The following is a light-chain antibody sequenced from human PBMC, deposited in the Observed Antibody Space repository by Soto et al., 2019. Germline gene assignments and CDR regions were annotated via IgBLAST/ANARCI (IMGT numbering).Light chain of an antibody. Sequence: EIVLTQSPATLSLSPGERATLSCRASQSVSSYLAWYQQKPGQAPRLLIYDASNRATGIPARFSGSGSGTDFTLTISSLEPEDFAVYYCQQRSNWPPVTPWTFGQGTKLEIK. J-gene: IGKJ2*01. CDR3: QQRSNWPPVTPWT. CDR1: QSVSSY. V-gene: IGKV3-11*01. CDR2: DAS.